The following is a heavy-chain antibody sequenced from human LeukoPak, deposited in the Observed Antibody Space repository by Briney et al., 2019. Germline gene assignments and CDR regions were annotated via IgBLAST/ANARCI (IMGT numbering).Heavy chain of an antibody. D-gene: IGHD1-26*01. V-gene: IGHV3-30*02. CDR3: AKDHGRGIVDDSFHY. J-gene: IGHJ4*02. CDR2: IRYDGSNK. Sequence: PGGSLRLSCAASGFTFSSYWMSWVRQAPGKGLEWVAFIRYDGSNKYYADSVKGRFTISRDNSKNTLYLQMNSLRAEDTAVYYCAKDHGRGIVDDSFHYWGQGTLVTVSS. CDR1: GFTFSSYW.